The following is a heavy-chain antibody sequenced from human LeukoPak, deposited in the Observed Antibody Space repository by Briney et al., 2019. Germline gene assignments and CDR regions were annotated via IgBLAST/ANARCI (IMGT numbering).Heavy chain of an antibody. Sequence: GASVRVSCKASGYTFTGYYMHWVRQAPGQGLEWMGWINPNSGGTNYAQKFQGRVTMTRDTSISTAYMELSRLRSDDTAVYYCARGDIVVVSAARAGIDYWGQGTLVTVSS. CDR3: ARGDIVVVSAARAGIDY. D-gene: IGHD2-2*01. J-gene: IGHJ4*02. CDR1: GYTFTGYY. CDR2: INPNSGGT. V-gene: IGHV1-2*02.